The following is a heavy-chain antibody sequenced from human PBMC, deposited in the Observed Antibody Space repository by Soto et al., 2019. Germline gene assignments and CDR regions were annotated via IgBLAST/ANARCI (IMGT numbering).Heavy chain of an antibody. CDR1: GGSISSYY. J-gene: IGHJ4*02. Sequence: TSETLSLTCTVSGGSISSYYWSWIRQPPGKGLEWIGYIYYSVSTNYNPSLKSRVTISVDTSKNQFSLKLSSVTAADTAVYYCARRYGYYFDYWGQGTLVTVSS. CDR2: IYYSVST. V-gene: IGHV4-59*08. CDR3: ARRYGYYFDY. D-gene: IGHD4-17*01.